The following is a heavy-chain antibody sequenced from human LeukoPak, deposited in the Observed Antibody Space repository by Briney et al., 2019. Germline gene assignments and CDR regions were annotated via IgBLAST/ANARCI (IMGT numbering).Heavy chain of an antibody. CDR3: AKDSREYTGYYYGMDV. CDR1: GFTFSSYA. CDR2: ISGSGGST. J-gene: IGHJ6*02. Sequence: GSLRLSCAASGFTFSSYAMSWVRQAPGKGLEWVSAISGSGGSTYYADSVKGRFTISRDNSKNTLYLQMNSLRAEDTAVYYCAKDSREYTGYYYGMDVWGQGTTVTVSS. V-gene: IGHV3-23*01. D-gene: IGHD6-6*01.